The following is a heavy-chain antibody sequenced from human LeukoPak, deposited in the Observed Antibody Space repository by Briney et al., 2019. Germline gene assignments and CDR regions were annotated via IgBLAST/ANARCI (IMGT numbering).Heavy chain of an antibody. D-gene: IGHD6-13*01. Sequence: PSGTLSLTCTVSGGSISSSSYYWGWIRQPPGKGLEWIGSIYYSGSTYYNPSLKSRVTISVDTSKNQFSLKLSSVTAADTAVYYCAGGIGIAAAGNWFDPWGQGTLVTVSS. J-gene: IGHJ5*02. CDR3: AGGIGIAAAGNWFDP. CDR2: IYYSGST. CDR1: GGSISSSSYY. V-gene: IGHV4-39*07.